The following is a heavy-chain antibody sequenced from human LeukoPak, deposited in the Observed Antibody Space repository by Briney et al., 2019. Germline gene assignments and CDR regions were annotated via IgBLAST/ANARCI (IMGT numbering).Heavy chain of an antibody. CDR1: GFTFDDYA. Sequence: GGSLRLSCAASGFTFDDYAMHWVRQAPGKGLEWVSGISWNSGSIGYADSVKGRFTISRDNAKNSLYLQMSSLRAEDTALYYCAKIAYSSSWYGYYFDYWGQGTLVTVSS. V-gene: IGHV3-9*01. D-gene: IGHD6-13*01. CDR3: AKIAYSSSWYGYYFDY. J-gene: IGHJ4*02. CDR2: ISWNSGSI.